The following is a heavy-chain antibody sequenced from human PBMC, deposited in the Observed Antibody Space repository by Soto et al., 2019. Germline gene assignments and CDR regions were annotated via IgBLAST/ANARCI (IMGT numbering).Heavy chain of an antibody. CDR1: GFTFSSSE. CDR2: IHPSGQPI. J-gene: IGHJ3*01. V-gene: IGHV3-48*03. Sequence: EVQLVESGGGLVQPGGSLRLSCAVSGFTFSSSEMYWVRQAPGKGLEWISYIHPSGQPIFYADSVKGRFTISRDNANNSLFLQINSFRAEDTAVYYCARRASRWGPGTMVTVSS. D-gene: IGHD1-26*01. CDR3: ARRASR.